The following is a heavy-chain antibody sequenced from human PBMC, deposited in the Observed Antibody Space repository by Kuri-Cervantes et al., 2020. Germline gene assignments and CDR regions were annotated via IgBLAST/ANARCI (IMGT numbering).Heavy chain of an antibody. D-gene: IGHD2-2*01. V-gene: IGHV3-30-3*01. J-gene: IGHJ6*02. Sequence: GESLKISCAASGFTFSSYAMHWVRQAPGKGLEWVAVISYDGSNKYYADPVKGRFTISRDNYKNTLYLQMNSLRAEDTAVYYCARSFQRRCSSTSCLLYYYYGMDVWGQGTTVTVSS. CDR2: ISYDGSNK. CDR1: GFTFSSYA. CDR3: ARSFQRRCSSTSCLLYYYYGMDV.